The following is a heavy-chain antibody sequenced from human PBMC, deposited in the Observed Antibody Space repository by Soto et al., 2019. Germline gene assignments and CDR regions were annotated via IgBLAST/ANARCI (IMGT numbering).Heavy chain of an antibody. CDR3: ARFRYNYWNYPPDYYYYGMDV. V-gene: IGHV4-31*03. Sequence: PSETLSLTCTVSGGSISSGGYYWSWIRQHPGKGLEWIGYIYYSGSTYYNPSLKSRVTISVDTSKNQFSLKLSSVTAADTAVYYCARFRYNYWNYPPDYYYYGMDVWGQGTSVTVSS. J-gene: IGHJ6*02. CDR2: IYYSGST. CDR1: GGSISSGGYY. D-gene: IGHD1-7*01.